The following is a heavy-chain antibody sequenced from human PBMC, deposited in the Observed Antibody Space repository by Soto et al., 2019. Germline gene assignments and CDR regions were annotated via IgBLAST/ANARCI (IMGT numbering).Heavy chain of an antibody. V-gene: IGHV4-39*01. CDR2: IYYSGST. J-gene: IGHJ3*02. CDR1: GGSISSSSYY. CDR3: ARQGQTAFDI. Sequence: SETMSLTSTVSGGSISSSSYYWGGIRQPPGKGLEWIGSIYYSGSTYYNPSLKSRVTISVDTSKNQFSLKLSSVTAADTAVYYCARQGQTAFDIWGQGTMVTVSS.